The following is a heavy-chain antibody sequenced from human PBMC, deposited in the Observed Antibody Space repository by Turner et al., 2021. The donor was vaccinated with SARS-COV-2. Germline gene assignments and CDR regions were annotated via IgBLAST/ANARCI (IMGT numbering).Heavy chain of an antibody. V-gene: IGHV1-24*01. D-gene: IGHD1-1*01. CDR3: ATAPGMTTTGWFDP. Sequence: QVQLVQSGAEVMKPGASVKVSCKVSGYTLTELSMHWVRQAPGKGLEWRGGFDPEDGETIYAQKFQGRVTITEDTSTDTAYMELSSLRSDDAAVYYCATAPGMTTTGWFDPWGQGTLVTVSS. CDR1: GYTLTELS. CDR2: FDPEDGET. J-gene: IGHJ5*02.